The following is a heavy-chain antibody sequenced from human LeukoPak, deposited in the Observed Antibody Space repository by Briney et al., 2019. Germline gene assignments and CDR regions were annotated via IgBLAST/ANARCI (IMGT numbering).Heavy chain of an antibody. V-gene: IGHV3-23*01. CDR1: GFIFTNYA. D-gene: IGHD1-26*01. Sequence: GGPQRLSCAASGFIFTNYAMSWLRRAPGKGVEWVSAASGSGASTYYADSVKGRFTISRDNSKNTLYLQMNSLRAKDAAVYYCAKGTVLGSYDQYYFDFWGQGTLVTVSS. J-gene: IGHJ4*02. CDR3: AKGTVLGSYDQYYFDF. CDR2: ASGSGAST.